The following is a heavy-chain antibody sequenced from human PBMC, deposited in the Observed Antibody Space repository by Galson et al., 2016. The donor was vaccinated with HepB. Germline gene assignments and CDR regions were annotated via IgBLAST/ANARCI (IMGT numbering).Heavy chain of an antibody. J-gene: IGHJ6*02. V-gene: IGHV3-30*03. CDR1: GFSFSSYG. CDR3: ARATIGGSWPYYHYCGMDV. D-gene: IGHD3-16*01. CDR2: VSSDETNK. Sequence: SLRLSCAASGFSFSSYGMHWVRQPPGKGLEWVALVSSDETNKFYADSVKGRFTISRDTSTSTAYMELRSLRSDDSAVYYCARATIGGSWPYYHYCGMDVWGQGTTVTVSS.